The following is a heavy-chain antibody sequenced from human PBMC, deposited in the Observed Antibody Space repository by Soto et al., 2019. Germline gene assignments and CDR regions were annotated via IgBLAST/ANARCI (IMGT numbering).Heavy chain of an antibody. V-gene: IGHV3-30-3*01. D-gene: IGHD3-9*01. J-gene: IGHJ6*02. CDR1: GFTFSSYA. CDR2: ISYDGSNK. CDR3: AKDKKILPGYYMAV. Sequence: GGSLRLSCAASGFTFSSYAMHWVRQAPGKGLEWVAVISYDGSNKNHADTVKGRFTISRDNSKNTLYLQMNSLRAEDTVVYYYAKDKKILPGYYMAVWGQGTTVTVS.